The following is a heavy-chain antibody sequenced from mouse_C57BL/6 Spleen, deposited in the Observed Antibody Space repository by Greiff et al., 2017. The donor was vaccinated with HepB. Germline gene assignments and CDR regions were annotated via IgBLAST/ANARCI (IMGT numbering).Heavy chain of an antibody. Sequence: EVQLVESGGGLVQPKGSLKLSCAASGFSFNTYAMNWVRQAPGKGLEWVARIRSKSNNYATYYADSVKDRFTISRDDSESMLYLQMNNLKTEDTAMYYCVRHAYDSYWYFDVWGTGTTVTVSS. CDR3: VRHAYDSYWYFDV. D-gene: IGHD2-12*01. CDR1: GFSFNTYA. J-gene: IGHJ1*03. CDR2: IRSKSNNYAT. V-gene: IGHV10-1*01.